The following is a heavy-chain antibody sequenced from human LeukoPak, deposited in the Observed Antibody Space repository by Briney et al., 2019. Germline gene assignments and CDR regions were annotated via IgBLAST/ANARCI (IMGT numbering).Heavy chain of an antibody. CDR3: ARGGSGGRASDI. Sequence: SQTLSLTCAISGYSVSSNSAAWNWITQSPSRGLEWLGRTYYRSKWYNDYAVSVRSRLTINPDTSKNQFSLQLDSVTPEDTAVYYCARGGSGGRASDIWGQGTMVTVSS. CDR2: TYYRSKWYN. V-gene: IGHV6-1*01. CDR1: GYSVSSNSAA. J-gene: IGHJ3*02. D-gene: IGHD1-26*01.